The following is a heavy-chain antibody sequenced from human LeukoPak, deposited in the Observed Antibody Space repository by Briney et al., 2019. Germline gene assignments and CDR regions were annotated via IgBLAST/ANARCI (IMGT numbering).Heavy chain of an antibody. CDR2: ISSSGSYI. CDR1: GFIFSSYS. CDR3: ARGTYSSTNWFDP. Sequence: PGGSPRLSCAASGFIFSSYSMNWVRQAPGKRLEWVSSISSSGSYIYNADLVKGRFTISRDNAKNSLYLQMNSLRAEDTAVYYCARGTYSSTNWFDPWGQGTLVTVSS. J-gene: IGHJ5*02. V-gene: IGHV3-21*01. D-gene: IGHD6-13*01.